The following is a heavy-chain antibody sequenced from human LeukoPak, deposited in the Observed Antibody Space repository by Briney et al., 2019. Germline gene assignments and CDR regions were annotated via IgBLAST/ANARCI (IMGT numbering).Heavy chain of an antibody. CDR2: ISGSGAST. V-gene: IGHV3-23*01. D-gene: IGHD1-26*01. Sequence: GGSLRLSCAASGFTFSKYAMSWVRQAPGKGPEWVSTISGSGASTYYADFVKGRFTISRGNSKSTLYLQMNSLRAEDTAVYYCAKDTRYSGSYYFVFDYWGQGTLVTVSS. CDR1: GFTFSKYA. J-gene: IGHJ4*02. CDR3: AKDTRYSGSYYFVFDY.